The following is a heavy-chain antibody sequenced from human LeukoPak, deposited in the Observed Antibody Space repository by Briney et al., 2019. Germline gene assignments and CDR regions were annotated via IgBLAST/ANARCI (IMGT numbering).Heavy chain of an antibody. CDR1: GFTFSDYW. V-gene: IGHV3-74*01. CDR2: INADGSIT. D-gene: IGHD1-26*01. Sequence: GGSLRLSCAASGFTFSDYWMHWVRQVPGKGLVWVARINADGSITNHADSVKGRFTISRGNAENTLYLQMNSLRAEDTAVYYCARGSGNYGDFDYWGQGTLVTVSS. J-gene: IGHJ4*02. CDR3: ARGSGNYGDFDY.